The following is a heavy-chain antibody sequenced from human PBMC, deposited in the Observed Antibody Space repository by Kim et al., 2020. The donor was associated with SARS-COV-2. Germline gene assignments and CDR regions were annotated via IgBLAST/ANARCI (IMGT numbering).Heavy chain of an antibody. CDR2: IAYDGNNK. V-gene: IGHV3-30*09. Sequence: GGSLRLTCAGSGYTFSSYAIHWVRQAPGKGLEWLSVIAYDGNNKYSTDSARGRFALSRDDSKNTVYLELSRLRPEDTGVYYCARDSRKYCGRGSCYSSDSWGQGTLVTVSS. J-gene: IGHJ4*02. CDR1: GYTFSSYA. CDR3: ARDSRKYCGRGSCYSSDS. D-gene: IGHD2-15*01.